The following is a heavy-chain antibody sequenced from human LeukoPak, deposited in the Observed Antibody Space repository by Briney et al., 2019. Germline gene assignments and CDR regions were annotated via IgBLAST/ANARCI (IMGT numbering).Heavy chain of an antibody. V-gene: IGHV3-13*01. CDR1: GFTFSSYD. D-gene: IGHD3-22*01. CDR3: ARGGSGYYSYYYGMDV. CDR2: IGTAGDT. J-gene: IGHJ6*02. Sequence: GGSLRLSCAASGFTFSSYDMHWVRQATGKGLEWVSAIGTAGDTYYPGSAKGRFTISRENAKNSLYLQMNSLRAGDTAVYYCARGGSGYYSYYYGMDVWGQGTTVTVSS.